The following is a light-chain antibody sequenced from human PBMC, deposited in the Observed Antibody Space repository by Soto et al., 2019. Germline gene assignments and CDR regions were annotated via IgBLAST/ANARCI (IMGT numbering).Light chain of an antibody. CDR3: QDYGTSPYT. V-gene: IGKV3-20*01. CDR2: ATS. Sequence: EIVLTQSPGTLSLSPAERATLSCRASQSLSSFFAWYQQRPGQPPRLLIYATSTRATGIPDRFIGGGSGRDFTLTISRLEPDDSAVYYCQDYGTSPYTFGQGTKLDIK. J-gene: IGKJ2*01. CDR1: QSLSSF.